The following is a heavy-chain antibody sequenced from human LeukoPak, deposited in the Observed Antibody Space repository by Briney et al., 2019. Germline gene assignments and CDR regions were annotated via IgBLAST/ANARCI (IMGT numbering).Heavy chain of an antibody. Sequence: GGSLRLSCAASGFTFSSYWMSWVRQAPGKGLEWVANIKQDGSEKYYVDSVRGRFTVSRDNAKNSLYLQMNSLRAEDTAVYYCARGDWLPLPYAFDHWGQGTLVTVSS. V-gene: IGHV3-7*01. CDR2: IKQDGSEK. J-gene: IGHJ4*02. D-gene: IGHD5-12*01. CDR1: GFTFSSYW. CDR3: ARGDWLPLPYAFDH.